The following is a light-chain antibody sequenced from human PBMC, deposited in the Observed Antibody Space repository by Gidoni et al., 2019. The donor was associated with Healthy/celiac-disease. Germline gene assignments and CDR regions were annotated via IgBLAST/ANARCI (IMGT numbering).Light chain of an antibody. CDR3: QQRSNWRDT. Sequence: EIVLTQSPATLSLSPGERATLSCRASQSVSSYLAWYQQKPGQAPRLLIYDASNRATGIPARFSGSGSGTDFTLTISSLEPEDFAVYSCQQRSNWRDTFXGXTKLEIK. CDR1: QSVSSY. CDR2: DAS. J-gene: IGKJ4*01. V-gene: IGKV3-11*01.